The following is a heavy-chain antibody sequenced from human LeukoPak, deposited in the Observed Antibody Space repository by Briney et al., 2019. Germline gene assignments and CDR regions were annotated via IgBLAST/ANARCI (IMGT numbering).Heavy chain of an antibody. V-gene: IGHV3-23*01. CDR3: AKDAEQWLVRSFDY. CDR2: IGGSGGST. Sequence: PGGSLRLSCAASGFTFISYSSYTMSWVRQAPGKGLGWVSGIGGSGGSTYYADSVKGRFTISRANSKSTWYLQMNSLRAEDTAVYYCAKDAEQWLVRSFDYWGQGTLVTVSS. CDR1: GFTFISYS. D-gene: IGHD6-19*01. J-gene: IGHJ4*02.